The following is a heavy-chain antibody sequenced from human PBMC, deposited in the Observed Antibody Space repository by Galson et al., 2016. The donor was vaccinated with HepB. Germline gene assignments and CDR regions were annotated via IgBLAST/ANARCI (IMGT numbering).Heavy chain of an antibody. Sequence: SVKVSCKASGYTFRNYGISWVRQAPGQGLEWMGWISTHNGNTDYAQKFQGRVTMTTDTSTSTVHMELRSLRSDDTAVYYCARDRDYGDWPTTHGDWGQGTLVTVSS. CDR3: ARDRDYGDWPTTHGD. J-gene: IGHJ4*02. CDR2: ISTHNGNT. CDR1: GYTFRNYG. V-gene: IGHV1-18*01. D-gene: IGHD4-17*01.